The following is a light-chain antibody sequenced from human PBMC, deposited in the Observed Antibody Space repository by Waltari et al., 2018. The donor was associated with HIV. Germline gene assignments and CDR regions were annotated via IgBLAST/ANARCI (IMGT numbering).Light chain of an antibody. CDR1: NSDVGGYNF. V-gene: IGLV2-14*03. CDR2: DVT. J-gene: IGLJ1*01. CDR3: SSYTRSSTHYV. Sequence: QSALTQTASVSGSPGQSITISCTGTNSDVGGYNFVSWYQHHPGRAPKLIIYDVTNRTSGVSKRFPGSKSGNTASLTISGLQAEDEADYFCSSYTRSSTHYVFGTGTKVTVL.